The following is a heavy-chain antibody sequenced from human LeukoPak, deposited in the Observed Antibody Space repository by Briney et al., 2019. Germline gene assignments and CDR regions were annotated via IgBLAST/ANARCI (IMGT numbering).Heavy chain of an antibody. Sequence: GASVKVSCKASGYTFISYDIVWLRQATGQGLEWMGYMNPKRGNTDYVQNFQGRVTMTRDTSITTAYMELSGLRSEDTAVYYCARKIASTRLGVRYYYMDVWGEGTTVTISS. CDR2: MNPKRGNT. CDR3: ARKIASTRLGVRYYYMDV. V-gene: IGHV1-8*01. CDR1: GYTFISYD. J-gene: IGHJ6*03. D-gene: IGHD2-2*01.